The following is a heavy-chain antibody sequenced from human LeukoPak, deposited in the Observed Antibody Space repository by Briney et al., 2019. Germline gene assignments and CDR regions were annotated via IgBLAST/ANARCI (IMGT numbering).Heavy chain of an antibody. D-gene: IGHD3-10*01. CDR3: ARRKIDYTSWSGLDP. CDR1: GGSISSSSYY. Sequence: SETLSLTCTVSGGSISSSSYYWGWIRQPPGKGLEWIGSIYYSGSTYYNPSLKSRVTISVDTSKNQFSLKLSSVTAADTAVYYCARRKIDYTSWSGLDPWGQGTLVTVSS. CDR2: IYYSGST. J-gene: IGHJ5*02. V-gene: IGHV4-39*01.